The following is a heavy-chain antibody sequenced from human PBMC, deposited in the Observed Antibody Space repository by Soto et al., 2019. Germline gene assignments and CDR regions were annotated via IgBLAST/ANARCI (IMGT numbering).Heavy chain of an antibody. Sequence: EVQLVESGGGLVQPGGSLRLSCAASGFTFSDHYMDWVRQAPGKGLEWVGRTRNKANSYTTEYAASVKGRFTISRDDSKNSLYLQMNSLKTEDTAVYYCASSSGRPYYYYGMDVWGQGTTVTVSS. CDR3: ASSSGRPYYYYGMDV. V-gene: IGHV3-72*01. D-gene: IGHD6-19*01. CDR1: GFTFSDHY. J-gene: IGHJ6*02. CDR2: TRNKANSYTT.